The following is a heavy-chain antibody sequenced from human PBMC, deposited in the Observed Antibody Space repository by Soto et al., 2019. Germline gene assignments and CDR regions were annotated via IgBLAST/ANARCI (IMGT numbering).Heavy chain of an antibody. CDR2: INPNSGGT. Sequence: ASVKVSCKASGYTFTGYYMHWVRQAPGQGLEWMGWINPNSGGTNYAQKFQGWVTMTRDTSISTAYMELSRLRSDDTALYYCARGIGVSDYYYGMDVWGQGTTVTVSS. CDR1: GYTFTGYY. J-gene: IGHJ6*02. D-gene: IGHD2-8*01. CDR3: ARGIGVSDYYYGMDV. V-gene: IGHV1-2*04.